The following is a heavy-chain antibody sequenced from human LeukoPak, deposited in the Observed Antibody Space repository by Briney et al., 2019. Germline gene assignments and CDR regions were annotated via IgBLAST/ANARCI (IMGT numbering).Heavy chain of an antibody. D-gene: IGHD3-22*01. V-gene: IGHV3-23*01. CDR2: ISGSGGST. CDR3: AKDSLLYYYYDSSGYYSGYFDY. Sequence: PGGSLRLSCAASGFTLSSYEMNWGPQAPGKGLEWVSAISGSGGSTYYADSVKGRFTISRDKAKNSLYLQMNSLRAEDTAVYYCAKDSLLYYYYDSSGYYSGYFDYWGQGTLVTVSS. CDR1: GFTLSSYE. J-gene: IGHJ4*02.